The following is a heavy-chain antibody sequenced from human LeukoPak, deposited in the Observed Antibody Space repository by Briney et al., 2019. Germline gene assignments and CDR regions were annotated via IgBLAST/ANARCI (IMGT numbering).Heavy chain of an antibody. V-gene: IGHV3-33*06. Sequence: GRSLRLSCAASGFTFSSYGMHWVRQAQGKGMEWEAVIWYDGSNKYYADSVKGRFTISRDNPKNTLYLQMNRVRPASTGVYFCVKDLDTATEFDYWGQGTLVTVSS. CDR3: VKDLDTATEFDY. D-gene: IGHD5-18*01. CDR2: IWYDGSNK. CDR1: GFTFSSYG. J-gene: IGHJ4*02.